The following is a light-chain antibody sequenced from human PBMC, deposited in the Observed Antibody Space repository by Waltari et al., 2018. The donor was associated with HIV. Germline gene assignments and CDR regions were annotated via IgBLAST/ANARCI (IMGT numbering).Light chain of an antibody. V-gene: IGKV4-1*01. CDR3: QQYFATPPVT. Sequence: DIVLTQSPDSLAVSLGERATISCRSSHSVLSRSNNENYLAWYQQKPGQPPKLLIYWASTRESGVPDRFSGSVSGTDFTLTITSLQAEDVAVYYCQQYFATPPVTFGGGTKVEI. CDR2: WAS. CDR1: HSVLSRSNNENY. J-gene: IGKJ4*01.